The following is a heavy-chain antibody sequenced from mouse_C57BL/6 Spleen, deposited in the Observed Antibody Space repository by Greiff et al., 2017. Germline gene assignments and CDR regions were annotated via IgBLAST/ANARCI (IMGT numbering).Heavy chain of an antibody. CDR1: GYTFTDYY. D-gene: IGHD1-1*01. J-gene: IGHJ2*01. Sequence: VQLQQSGPELVKPGASVKISCKASGYTFTDYYMNWVKQSHGKSLEWIGDINPNNGGTSYNQKFKGKATLTVDKSSSTAYMELRSLTSEDSAVYYCASPLITTVVNYFDYWGQGTTLTVSS. CDR3: ASPLITTVVNYFDY. CDR2: INPNNGGT. V-gene: IGHV1-26*01.